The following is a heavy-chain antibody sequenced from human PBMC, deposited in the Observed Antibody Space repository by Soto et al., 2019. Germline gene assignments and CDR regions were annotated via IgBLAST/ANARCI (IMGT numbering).Heavy chain of an antibody. CDR3: ARAGRAAAGTSYGMDV. V-gene: IGHV1-2*04. D-gene: IGHD6-13*01. Sequence: GPSVRVSCKASGYTFTGYYMHWVRQAPGQGLEWMGWINPNSGGTNYAQKFQGWVTMTRDTSISTAYMELSRLRSDDTAVYYCARAGRAAAGTSYGMDVWGQGTTVIVSS. CDR1: GYTFTGYY. CDR2: INPNSGGT. J-gene: IGHJ6*02.